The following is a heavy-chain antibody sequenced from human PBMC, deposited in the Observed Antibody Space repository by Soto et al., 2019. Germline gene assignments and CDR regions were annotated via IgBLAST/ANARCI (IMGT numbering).Heavy chain of an antibody. V-gene: IGHV1-3*01. CDR3: AAEGTYYLGSGSYYYYYGMDV. D-gene: IGHD3-10*01. CDR1: GYTFTSYA. CDR2: INAGNGNT. Sequence: ASVKVSCKASGYTFTSYAMHWVRQAPGQRLEWMGWINAGNGNTKYSQKFQGRVTITRDTSASTAYMELSSLRSEDTTVYYCAAEGTYYLGSGSYYYYYGMDVWGQGTTVTVSS. J-gene: IGHJ6*02.